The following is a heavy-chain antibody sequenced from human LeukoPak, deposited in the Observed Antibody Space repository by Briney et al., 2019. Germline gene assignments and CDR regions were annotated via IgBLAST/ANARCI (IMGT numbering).Heavy chain of an antibody. J-gene: IGHJ4*02. CDR2: INHSGST. CDR3: ARHSNAGSGYYRPRYFDY. V-gene: IGHV4-34*01. Sequence: PSETLSLTCAVYGGSFSGYYWSWIRQPPGKGLEWIGEINHSGSTNYNPSLKSRVTISVDTSKNQFSLKLSSVTAADTAVYYCARHSNAGSGYYRPRYFDYWGQGTLVTVSS. CDR1: GGSFSGYY. D-gene: IGHD3-3*01.